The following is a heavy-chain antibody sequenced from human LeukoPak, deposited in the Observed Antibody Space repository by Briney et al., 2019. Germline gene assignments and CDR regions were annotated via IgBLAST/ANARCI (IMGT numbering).Heavy chain of an antibody. Sequence: GGSLRLSCAASGVTFSSYAMSWVRQAPGKGLEWVSAISGSGGSTYYADSVKGRFTISRDNSKNTLYLQMNNLRAEDTAVYYCAKDGPGYYSGFDYWGQGTLVTVSS. D-gene: IGHD3-3*01. J-gene: IGHJ4*02. CDR2: ISGSGGST. V-gene: IGHV3-23*01. CDR3: AKDGPGYYSGFDY. CDR1: GVTFSSYA.